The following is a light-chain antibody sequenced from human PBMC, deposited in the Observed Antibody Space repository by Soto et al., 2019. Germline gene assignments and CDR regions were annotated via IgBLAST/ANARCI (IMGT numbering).Light chain of an antibody. J-gene: IGLJ1*01. V-gene: IGLV2-8*01. Sequence: QSALTQPPSASGSPGQSVTISCTGTSSDVGGYNYVYWYQQHPGKAPKLMIYEVTKRPSGVPDRFSGSKSGNTASLTVSGLQAEDEADYYCRSYADSNSYVFVHGTKVTVL. CDR1: SSDVGGYNY. CDR3: RSYADSNSYV. CDR2: EVT.